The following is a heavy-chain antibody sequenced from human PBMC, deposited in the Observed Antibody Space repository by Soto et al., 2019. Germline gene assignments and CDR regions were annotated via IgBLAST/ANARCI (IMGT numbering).Heavy chain of an antibody. D-gene: IGHD6-25*01. CDR1: GGSIIGSNW. V-gene: IGHV4-4*02. CDR3: ARYSTGWWLDY. J-gene: IGHJ4*02. CDR2: IYHSGSA. Sequence: PSETLSLTCAVSGGSIIGSNWWSWVRQPPGKGLEWIGEIYHSGSANYNPSLKTRVTMSVDKSKNQFSLRLSSVTAADTAIYYCARYSTGWWLDYWGQGSLVTVSS.